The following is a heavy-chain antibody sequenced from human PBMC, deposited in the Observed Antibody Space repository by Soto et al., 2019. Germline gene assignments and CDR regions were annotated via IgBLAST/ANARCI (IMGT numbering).Heavy chain of an antibody. Sequence: PGESLKISCTASGLIFSNSILHWVRQAPGKGPQWVALISQDGSSKIYGDSVKDRFTISRDNSQNTMFLQMSSLTVEDTAVYYCAREEYSSGYAGTFLYWGQGTLVTVSS. V-gene: IGHV3-30-3*01. J-gene: IGHJ1*01. CDR1: GLIFSNSI. CDR2: ISQDGSSK. D-gene: IGHD3-22*01. CDR3: AREEYSSGYAGTFLY.